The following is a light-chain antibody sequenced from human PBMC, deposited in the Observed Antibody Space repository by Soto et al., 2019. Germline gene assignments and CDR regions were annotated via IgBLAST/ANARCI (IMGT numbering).Light chain of an antibody. Sequence: EIVMTHSPATLSVSPGERATLSCRASQSVSRNLAWYQHKPGQAPRLLVYGASTRATGIPARFSGSGSGTEFTLTISSLQSEDFAVYYCQQYKNWPWTFGQGTKVDIK. CDR3: QQYKNWPWT. CDR1: QSVSRN. CDR2: GAS. V-gene: IGKV3-15*01. J-gene: IGKJ1*01.